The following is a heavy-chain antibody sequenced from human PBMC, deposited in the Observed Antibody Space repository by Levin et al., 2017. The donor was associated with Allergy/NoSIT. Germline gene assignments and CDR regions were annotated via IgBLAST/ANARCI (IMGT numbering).Heavy chain of an antibody. CDR3: AASSGWGLFEY. CDR1: GFSFSTFA. D-gene: IGHD6-19*01. CDR2: ISGSGGDT. J-gene: IGHJ4*02. Sequence: GGSLRLSCAASGFSFSTFAMSWVRQAPGKGLEWVSGISGSGGDTYYADSGKGRFTISRDNSKNTLYLQMNSLRAEDTAVYYCAASSGWGLFEYWGQGTLVTVSS. V-gene: IGHV3-23*01.